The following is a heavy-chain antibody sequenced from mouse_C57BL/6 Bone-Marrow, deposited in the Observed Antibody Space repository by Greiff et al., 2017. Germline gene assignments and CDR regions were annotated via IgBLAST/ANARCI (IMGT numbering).Heavy chain of an antibody. J-gene: IGHJ3*01. CDR2: IWSGGST. Sequence: QVQLQQSGPGLVQPSPRLSIPCTVSGFSLTSYGVPWVRQSPGKGLEWLGVIWSGGSTDYNAAFISRLCISKDNSTSQVFFKSNSLQADDAAILYCARNGDGYYLAWFAYWGQETLVTVSA. D-gene: IGHD2-3*01. CDR1: GFSLTSYG. CDR3: ARNGDGYYLAWFAY. V-gene: IGHV2-2*01.